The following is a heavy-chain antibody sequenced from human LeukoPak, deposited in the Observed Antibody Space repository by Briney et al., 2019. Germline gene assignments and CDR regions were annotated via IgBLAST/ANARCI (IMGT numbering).Heavy chain of an antibody. J-gene: IGHJ3*02. CDR1: GFTFRSYS. D-gene: IGHD4-23*01. V-gene: IGHV3-48*01. CDR2: ISTGSGSI. Sequence: GGSERLSCAASGFTFRSYSMNWVRQAPGKGLEWVSYISTGSGSIYYADSVKGRFTVSRDNAKNSLYLQMNSLRAEDTAVYYCAPRYSGGNSWDAFDIWGQGTMVTVSS. CDR3: APRYSGGNSWDAFDI.